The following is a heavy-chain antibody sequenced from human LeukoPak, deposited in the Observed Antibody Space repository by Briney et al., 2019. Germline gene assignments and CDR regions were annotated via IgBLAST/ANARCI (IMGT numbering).Heavy chain of an antibody. CDR2: IKQDGSEK. V-gene: IGHV3-7*01. J-gene: IGHJ4*02. D-gene: IGHD3-9*01. CDR3: ASGPTGYYKYFDY. CDR1: GFTFSSYW. Sequence: PGGSLRLSCAASGFTFSSYWMSWVRQAPGKGLEWVANIKQDGSEKYYVDSVKGRFTISRDNAKNSLYLQMNSLRAEDTAVYYCASGPTGYYKYFDYWGQGTLVAVSS.